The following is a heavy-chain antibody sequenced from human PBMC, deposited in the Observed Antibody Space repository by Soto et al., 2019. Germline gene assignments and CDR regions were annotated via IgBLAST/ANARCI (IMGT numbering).Heavy chain of an antibody. CDR1: GFTFSTYG. CDR2: ISYDGSNK. V-gene: IGHV3-30*18. CDR3: AKGFSYSVIAY. Sequence: QVQLVESGGGVVQPGRSLRLSCAASGFTFSTYGMHWVRQAPGKGLEWVAVISYDGSNKYYADYLKGRFTISRDNSKNPLYLQMSSLRAEDTAVYYCAKGFSYSVIAYWGQGTLVTVSS. D-gene: IGHD5-18*01. J-gene: IGHJ4*02.